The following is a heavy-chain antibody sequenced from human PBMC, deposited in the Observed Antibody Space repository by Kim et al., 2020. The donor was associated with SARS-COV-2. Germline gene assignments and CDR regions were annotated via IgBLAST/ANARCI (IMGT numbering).Heavy chain of an antibody. Sequence: GGSLRLSCAASGFTFSSYGMHWVRQAPGKGLEWVAVIWYDGSNKYYADSVKGRFTISRDNSKNTLYLQMNSLRAEDTAVYYCARGGTRVWFGELYYFDYWGQGTLVTVSS. J-gene: IGHJ4*02. CDR2: IWYDGSNK. V-gene: IGHV3-33*01. D-gene: IGHD3-10*01. CDR1: GFTFSSYG. CDR3: ARGGTRVWFGELYYFDY.